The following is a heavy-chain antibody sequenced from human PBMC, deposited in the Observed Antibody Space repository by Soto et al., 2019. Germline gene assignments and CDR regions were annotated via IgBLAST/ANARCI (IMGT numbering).Heavy chain of an antibody. CDR3: AHNVVAGLGYYFDY. Sequence: GSGPTLVNPTQTLTLTCTFFGFSLSSTRVAVGWIRQPPGKALEWLALIYWDDDKRYSPFLKSRLTITKDTSKNQVVLTMTNMDPVDTATYYCAHNVVAGLGYYFDYWGQGTLVTVSS. J-gene: IGHJ4*02. CDR1: GFSLSSTRVA. D-gene: IGHD6-19*01. CDR2: IYWDDDK. V-gene: IGHV2-5*02.